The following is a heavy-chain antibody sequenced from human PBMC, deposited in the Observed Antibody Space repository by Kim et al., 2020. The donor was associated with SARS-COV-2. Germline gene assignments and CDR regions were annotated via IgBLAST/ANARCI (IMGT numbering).Heavy chain of an antibody. V-gene: IGHV3-23*01. CDR2: ISGSGDST. CDR1: GFTFSSYV. J-gene: IGHJ5*02. D-gene: IGHD6-13*01. Sequence: GGSLRLSCAASGFTFSSYVMSWVRQAPGKGLEWVSGISGSGDSTYYADSVNGRFTTSRDNSTNTLYLQMNSLRDEDTAIYNCAKGRVVAAARERPWFDHWGQGTLVTGS. CDR3: AKGRVVAAARERPWFDH.